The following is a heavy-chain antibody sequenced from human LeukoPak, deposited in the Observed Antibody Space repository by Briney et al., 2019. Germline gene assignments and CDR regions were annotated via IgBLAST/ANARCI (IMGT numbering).Heavy chain of an antibody. CDR2: IYYSGST. D-gene: IGHD3-3*01. Sequence: SETLSLTCTVSGGSVSSYYWSWIRQPPGKGLEWIGYIYYSGSTNYNPSLKSRVTISVDTSKNQFSLKLSSVTAADTAVYYCARDSDFWSGYYYMDVWGKGTTVTVSS. V-gene: IGHV4-59*02. CDR3: ARDSDFWSGYYYMDV. CDR1: GGSVSSYY. J-gene: IGHJ6*03.